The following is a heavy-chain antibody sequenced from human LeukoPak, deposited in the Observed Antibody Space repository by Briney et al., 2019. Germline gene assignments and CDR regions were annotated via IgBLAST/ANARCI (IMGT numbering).Heavy chain of an antibody. CDR3: VVGGSPGY. D-gene: IGHD2-15*01. Sequence: GGSLRLSGAASGLAFSAYKMHWVRQAPRKGLVWVSRISTDGYTTDYADFVQGRFTASRDNTKNTWSLEMNSLRAEDTAVYYCVVGGSPGYWGQGTLVTVSS. CDR1: GLAFSAYK. J-gene: IGHJ4*02. V-gene: IGHV3-74*01. CDR2: ISTDGYTT.